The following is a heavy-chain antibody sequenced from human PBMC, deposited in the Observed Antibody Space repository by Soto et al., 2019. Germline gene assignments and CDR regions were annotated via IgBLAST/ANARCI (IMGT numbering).Heavy chain of an antibody. V-gene: IGHV3-30*18. J-gene: IGHJ4*02. CDR1: GFTFSSYG. CDR3: AKDRADYYDSSRYYYPDY. Sequence: GGSLRLSCAASGFTFSSYGMHWVRQAPGKGLEWVAVISYDGSNKYYADSVKGRFTISRDNSKNTLYLQMNSLRAEDTAVYYCAKDRADYYDSSRYYYPDYWGQGTLVTVSS. D-gene: IGHD3-22*01. CDR2: ISYDGSNK.